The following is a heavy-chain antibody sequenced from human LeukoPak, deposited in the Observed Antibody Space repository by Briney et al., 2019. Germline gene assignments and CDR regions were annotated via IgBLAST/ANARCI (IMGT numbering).Heavy chain of an antibody. J-gene: IGHJ4*02. CDR1: GGSISSSSYY. CDR2: IYYSGST. V-gene: IGHV4-39*01. D-gene: IGHD6-19*01. CDR3: ARAYSSGWSNLFDY. Sequence: PSETLSLTCTVSGGSISSSSYYWGWIRQPPGKGLEWIGSIYYSGSTYYNPSLKSRVTISVDTSKNQFSLKLSSVTAADTAVYYCARAYSSGWSNLFDYWGQGTLVTVSS.